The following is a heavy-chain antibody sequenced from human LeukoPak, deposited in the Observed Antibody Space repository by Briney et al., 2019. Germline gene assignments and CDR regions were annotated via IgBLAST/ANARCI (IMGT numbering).Heavy chain of an antibody. CDR1: GYTFMRYQ. D-gene: IGHD1-26*01. CDR2: ISVYNGYT. CDR3: ARDSGWELKQYYFDH. V-gene: IGHV1-18*01. J-gene: IGHJ4*02. Sequence: ASVHVSCMRSGYTFMRYQLNQVPPAPGQGVEWMGWISVYNGYTEFAQKFQGRVTMTTDTSTRTTYMELRGLRSDDTAVYYCARDSGWELKQYYFDHWGQGTLVTVSS.